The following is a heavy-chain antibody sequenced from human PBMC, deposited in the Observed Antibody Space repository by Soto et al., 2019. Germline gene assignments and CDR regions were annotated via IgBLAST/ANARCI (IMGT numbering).Heavy chain of an antibody. CDR3: TRGLASGDY. V-gene: IGHV1-46*03. CDR2: INPNGGST. CDR1: GYIFTNFY. Sequence: QVQLVQPGAEVKKPGASVKFSCKASGYIFTNFYIHWVRQAPGQGLEWIGIINPNGGSTNYAQNYQGRVTMTRETSTSTVYMDLSRLRSEDTAVYYCTRGLASGDYWGQGTLITVSS. D-gene: IGHD6-6*01. J-gene: IGHJ4*02.